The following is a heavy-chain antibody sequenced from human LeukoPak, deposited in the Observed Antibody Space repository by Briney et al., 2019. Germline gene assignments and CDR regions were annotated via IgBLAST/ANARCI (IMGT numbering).Heavy chain of an antibody. V-gene: IGHV4-39*01. J-gene: IGHJ5*02. CDR1: GGSISSSSYY. D-gene: IGHD6-6*01. Sequence: PSETLSLTCTVSGGSISSSSYYWGWIRQPSGKGLEWIGSIYYSGSTFYSPSLKSRVTISADTSKNQFSLKLSSVTAADTAVYYCASPGRGSSGINWFDPWGQGTLVTVSS. CDR3: ASPGRGSSGINWFDP. CDR2: IYYSGST.